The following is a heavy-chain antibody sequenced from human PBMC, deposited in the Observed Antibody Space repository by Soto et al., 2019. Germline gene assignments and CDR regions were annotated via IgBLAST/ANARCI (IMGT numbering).Heavy chain of an antibody. J-gene: IGHJ6*02. V-gene: IGHV4-59*01. CDR1: GVSISSNY. CDR3: ARSYPNTIFGVVPSRGLDV. Sequence: SETLSLTCIVSGVSISSNYWSWVRQPPGQGLEWIGYIHYSGSTNFNPSLKNRVIMSVDTSKNQFSLRLSSVTAADTAVYYCARSYPNTIFGVVPSRGLDVWGQGATVTVSS. D-gene: IGHD3-3*01. CDR2: IHYSGST.